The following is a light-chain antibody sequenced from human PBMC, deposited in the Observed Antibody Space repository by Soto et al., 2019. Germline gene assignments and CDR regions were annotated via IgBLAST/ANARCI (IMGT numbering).Light chain of an antibody. V-gene: IGKV3-11*01. Sequence: EIVMTQSPATLSVSPGERATLSCRASQSISTNLAWYQQKPGQAPRLLIYDASNRATGIPTRFSGSGSGTDFTLTISSLEPEDFAVYYCQQHSDWPSFGGGTKVEI. CDR2: DAS. J-gene: IGKJ4*01. CDR1: QSISTN. CDR3: QQHSDWPS.